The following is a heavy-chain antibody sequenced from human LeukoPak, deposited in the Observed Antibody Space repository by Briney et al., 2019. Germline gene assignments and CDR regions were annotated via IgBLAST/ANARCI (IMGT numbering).Heavy chain of an antibody. CDR1: GFAFGSEA. CDR3: AREDSSRTIDC. D-gene: IGHD6-13*01. CDR2: ISPGGGTT. V-gene: IGHV3-23*01. Sequence: PGGSLRLSCAVSGFAFGSEAMSWVRQSPARGLEWVASISPGGGTTYYADYVKGRFTISRDNAKNSLYLQMNSLRAEDTAVYYCAREDSSRTIDCWGQGTLVTVSS. J-gene: IGHJ4*02.